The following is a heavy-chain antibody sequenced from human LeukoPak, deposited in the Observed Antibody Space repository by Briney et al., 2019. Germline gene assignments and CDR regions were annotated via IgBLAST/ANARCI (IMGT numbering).Heavy chain of an antibody. D-gene: IGHD3-3*01. J-gene: IGHJ6*02. V-gene: IGHV3-23*01. CDR3: AKRGDVWSDSYAFAMDV. CDR1: GFTFSSHA. Sequence: GGSLRLSCAASGFTFSSHAMAWVRQAPGKGLEWVSGIRYNGASTYYADSVRGRFTISRDNSKYTLYLQMNSLRVEDTAIYYCAKRGDVWSDSYAFAMDVWGQGTTVTVSS. CDR2: IRYNGAST.